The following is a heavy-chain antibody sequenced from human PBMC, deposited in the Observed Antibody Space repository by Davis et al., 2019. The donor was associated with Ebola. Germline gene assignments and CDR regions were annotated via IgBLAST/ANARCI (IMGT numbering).Heavy chain of an antibody. Sequence: ASVKVSCKAPDYTFNHFGIGWVRQAPGQGLEWMGWINTNTGNPTYAQGFTGRFVFSLDTSVSTTYLQISSLKAEDTAIYYCARDRGNFDYWGQGTLVTVSS. D-gene: IGHD3-10*01. J-gene: IGHJ4*02. CDR2: INTNTGNP. V-gene: IGHV7-4-1*02. CDR1: DYTFNHFG. CDR3: ARDRGNFDY.